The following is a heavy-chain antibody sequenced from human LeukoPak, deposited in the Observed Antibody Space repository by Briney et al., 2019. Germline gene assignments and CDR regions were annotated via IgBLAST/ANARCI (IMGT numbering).Heavy chain of an antibody. J-gene: IGHJ4*02. CDR2: IYTSGST. V-gene: IGHV4-61*02. CDR3: ARSYDSSGYYFDY. D-gene: IGHD3-22*01. CDR1: GGSISSGSYY. Sequence: SETLSLTCTVSGGSISSGSYYWSWIRQPAGKGLEWIGRIYTSGSTNYNSSLKSRVTISVDTSKNQFSLKLSSVTAADTAVHYCARSYDSSGYYFDYWGQGTLVTVSS.